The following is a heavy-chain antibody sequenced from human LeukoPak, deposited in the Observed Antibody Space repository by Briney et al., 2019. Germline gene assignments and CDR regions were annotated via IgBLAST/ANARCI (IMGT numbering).Heavy chain of an antibody. D-gene: IGHD3-10*01. CDR2: ISSSGTYI. CDR3: ARDNFPDYGSGSYFGY. Sequence: GGPLRLSCTASGFNFSTYVMNWVRQAPGKGLEWVSSISSSGTYIYYADSVKGRFTISRDNAKNSLYLQMNSLRAEDTAVYYCARDNFPDYGSGSYFGYWGQGTLVAVSS. J-gene: IGHJ4*02. CDR1: GFNFSTYV. V-gene: IGHV3-21*01.